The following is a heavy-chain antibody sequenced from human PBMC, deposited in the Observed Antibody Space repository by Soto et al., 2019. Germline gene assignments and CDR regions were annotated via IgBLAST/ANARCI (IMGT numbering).Heavy chain of an antibody. CDR3: TPDFRGGEADWVDP. V-gene: IGHV1-3*01. J-gene: IGHJ5*02. CDR2: INAGNGNT. CDR1: GYTFTSYA. Sequence: QVQLVQSGAEVKKPGASVKVSCKASGYTFTSYAMHWVRQAPGQRLEWMGWINAGNGNTKYSQKLQGRVTITRDTTASTANMELRSLRSEDTAVDYGTPDFRGGEADWVDPRGQGALVTVSS. D-gene: IGHD2-21*01.